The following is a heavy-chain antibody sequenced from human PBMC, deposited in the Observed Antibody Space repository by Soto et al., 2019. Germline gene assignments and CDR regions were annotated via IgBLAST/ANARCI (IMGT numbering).Heavy chain of an antibody. CDR3: VRYRFGEDVAGYFAY. D-gene: IGHD2-15*01. Sequence: QVHLVQSGVEVKKPGASVKVSCKASGYSFSTYGISWVRQAPGQGLEWMGWISGLNGNTNYAQNLQGRVTMTTDTSTRTAYMALRGLGLDDRAMYYCVRYRFGEDVAGYFAYWGQGPLVTVSS. CDR2: ISGLNGNT. CDR1: GYSFSTYG. V-gene: IGHV1-18*01. J-gene: IGHJ4*02.